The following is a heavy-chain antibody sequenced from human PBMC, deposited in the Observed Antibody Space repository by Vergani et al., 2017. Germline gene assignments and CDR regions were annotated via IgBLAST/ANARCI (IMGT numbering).Heavy chain of an antibody. D-gene: IGHD6-19*01. CDR3: ASDYPVAGNDY. CDR1: GYTFTSYG. Sequence: QVQLVQSGAEVKKPGASVKVSCKASGYTFTSYGISWVRQAPGQGLEWMGWISAYNGNTNYAQKLQGRVTMTTDTSTNTAYMELRSLRPEDTAVYYCASDYPVAGNDYWGQGTLVTVSS. J-gene: IGHJ4*02. V-gene: IGHV1-18*01. CDR2: ISAYNGNT.